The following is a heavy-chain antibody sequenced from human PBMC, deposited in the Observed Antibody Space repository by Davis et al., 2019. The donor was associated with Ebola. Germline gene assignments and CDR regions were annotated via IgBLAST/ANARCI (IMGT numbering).Heavy chain of an antibody. Sequence: GESLKISCAASEFTFSTYAMSWVRQAPGKGLEWVSAISGSGGSTYYADSVKGRFTISRDNSKNTLYLQMNSLRAEDTAVYYCAKAPEDTYIVVVTANLDYWGQGTLVTVSS. CDR2: ISGSGGST. V-gene: IGHV3-23*01. CDR3: AKAPEDTYIVVVTANLDY. D-gene: IGHD2-21*02. CDR1: EFTFSTYA. J-gene: IGHJ4*02.